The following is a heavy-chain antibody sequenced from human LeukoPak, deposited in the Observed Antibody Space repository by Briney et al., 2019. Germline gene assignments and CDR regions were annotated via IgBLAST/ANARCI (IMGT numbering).Heavy chain of an antibody. CDR1: GGSFNDYY. V-gene: IGHV4-34*01. J-gene: IGHJ4*02. D-gene: IGHD1-26*01. Sequence: SETLSLTCAVYGGSFNDYYCSWIRQPPGKGLEWIGEISQSEGTHYNPSLKSRVIMSVDTSKNQCSLKLSSVTAADTAVYYCARGTDRSKTGYWGQGTLVTVSS. CDR2: ISQSEGT. CDR3: ARGTDRSKTGY.